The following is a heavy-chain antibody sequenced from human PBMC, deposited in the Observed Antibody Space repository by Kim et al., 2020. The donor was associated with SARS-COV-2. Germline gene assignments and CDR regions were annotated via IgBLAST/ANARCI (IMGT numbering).Heavy chain of an antibody. CDR1: GGSLSSFY. CDR3: AREGKGYLYGMEV. J-gene: IGHJ6*02. V-gene: IGHV4-59*13. CDR2: IYYTGST. D-gene: IGHD5-12*01. Sequence: SETLSLTCTVSGGSLSSFYWSWIRQTPENGLEWLGYIYYTGSTDYNPSLKSRLIISLGTSENQFSLTLTSVTAADTAVYYCAREGKGYLYGMEVWGQGTT.